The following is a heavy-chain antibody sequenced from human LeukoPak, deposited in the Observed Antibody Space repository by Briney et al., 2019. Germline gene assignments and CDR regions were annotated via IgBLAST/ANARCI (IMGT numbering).Heavy chain of an antibody. CDR2: INHSGST. CDR3: ARGVAGLNDFWSGYSSYYYYYMDV. CDR1: GGSFSGYY. J-gene: IGHJ6*03. Sequence: KPSETLSLTCAVYGGSFSGYYWSSIRQPPGKGLEWIGEINHSGSTNYNPSLKSRVTISVDTSKNQFSLKLSSVTAADTAVYYCARGVAGLNDFWSGYSSYYYYYMDVWGKGTTVTVSS. V-gene: IGHV4-34*01. D-gene: IGHD3-3*01.